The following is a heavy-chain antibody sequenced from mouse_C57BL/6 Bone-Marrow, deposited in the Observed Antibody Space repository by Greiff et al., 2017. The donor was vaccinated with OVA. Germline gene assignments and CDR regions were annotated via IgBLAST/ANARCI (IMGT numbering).Heavy chain of an antibody. J-gene: IGHJ2*01. D-gene: IGHD2-1*01. CDR2: IDPENGDT. Sequence: DVQLQESGAELVRPGASVKLSCTASGFNIKDDYMHWVKQRPEQGLEWIGWIDPENGDTEYASKFQGKATITADTSSNTAYLQLSSLTSEDTAVYYCTTYGNYPDYWGQGTTLTVSS. V-gene: IGHV14-4*01. CDR1: GFNIKDDY. CDR3: TTYGNYPDY.